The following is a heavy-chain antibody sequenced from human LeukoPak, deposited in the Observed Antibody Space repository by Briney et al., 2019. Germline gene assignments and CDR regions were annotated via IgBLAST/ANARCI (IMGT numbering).Heavy chain of an antibody. D-gene: IGHD2-2*03. Sequence: SVKVSCKASGGTFSSYAISWVRQAPGQGLEWMGGIIPIFGTANYAQKFQGRVTMTRDTSTSTLYMELSSLRSEDTAGYYCARRAKGSWINDAFDIWGQGTMVTVSS. CDR3: ARRAKGSWINDAFDI. J-gene: IGHJ3*02. CDR2: IIPIFGTA. CDR1: GGTFSSYA. V-gene: IGHV1-69*05.